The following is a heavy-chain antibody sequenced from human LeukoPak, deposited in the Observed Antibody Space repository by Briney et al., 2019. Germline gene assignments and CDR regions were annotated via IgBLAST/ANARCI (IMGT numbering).Heavy chain of an antibody. CDR1: GYSFTSYW. Sequence: GESLKISCKASGYSFTSYWIGWVRQMPGKGLELMGIIYPGDSDTRYSPSFHGQVTISADQSISTAYLQWSSLKASDTAMYYCARHGGDYVFDYWGQGTLVTVSS. J-gene: IGHJ4*02. CDR3: ARHGGDYVFDY. V-gene: IGHV5-51*01. CDR2: IYPGDSDT. D-gene: IGHD4-17*01.